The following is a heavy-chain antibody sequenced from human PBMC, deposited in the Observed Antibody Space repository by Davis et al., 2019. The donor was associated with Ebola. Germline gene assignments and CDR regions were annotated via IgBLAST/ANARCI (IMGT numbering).Heavy chain of an antibody. CDR1: GGSVSSGSYY. V-gene: IGHV4-61*01. Sequence: PGGSLRLSCTVSGGSVSSGSYYWSWIRQPPGKGLEWIGYIYYSGGTNYNPSLKSRVTISVDASKNQFSLNLSSVTAADTAVYYCARGNCISSSCYAGDYLLDVWGQGTTVTVSS. CDR2: IYYSGGT. J-gene: IGHJ6*02. D-gene: IGHD2-2*01. CDR3: ARGNCISSSCYAGDYLLDV.